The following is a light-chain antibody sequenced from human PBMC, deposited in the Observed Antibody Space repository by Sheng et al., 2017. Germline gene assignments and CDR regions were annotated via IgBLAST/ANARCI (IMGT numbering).Light chain of an antibody. Sequence: EIVLTQSPATLSLAPGESATLSCRASQSVSTYLAWYQQKPGQAPRLLIYDASTRATGIPVRFRASGSGTDFTLTIGGLESEDFAVYYCQQRKNWPLTFGGGTKVEI. CDR3: QQRKNWPLT. CDR2: DAS. V-gene: IGKV3-11*01. CDR1: QSVSTY. J-gene: IGKJ4*01.